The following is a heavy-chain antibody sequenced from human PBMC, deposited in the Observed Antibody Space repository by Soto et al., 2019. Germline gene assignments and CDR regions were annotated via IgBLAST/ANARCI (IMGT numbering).Heavy chain of an antibody. Sequence: GSLRLSCAASGFTFSSYSMNWVRQAPGKGLEWVSSISSSSSYIYYADSVKGRFTISRDIAKNSLYLQMNSLRAEDTAVYYCARGRDIYCSGGSCPADNWFDPWGQGTLVTVSS. V-gene: IGHV3-21*01. CDR3: ARGRDIYCSGGSCPADNWFDP. CDR2: ISSSSSYI. D-gene: IGHD2-15*01. CDR1: GFTFSSYS. J-gene: IGHJ5*02.